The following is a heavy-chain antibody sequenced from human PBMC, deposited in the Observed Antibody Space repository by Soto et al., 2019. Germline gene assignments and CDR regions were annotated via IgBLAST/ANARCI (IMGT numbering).Heavy chain of an antibody. V-gene: IGHV3-30*03. CDR1: GFTFSSYG. CDR2: ISYDGSNK. D-gene: IGHD3-22*01. Sequence: GGSLRLSCAASGFTFSSYGMHWVRQAPGKGLEWVAVISYDGSNKYYADSVKGRFTISRDNSKNTLYLQMNSLRAEDTAVYYCARGLLYYDSSGYYLFDYWGQGTLVTVSS. CDR3: ARGLLYYDSSGYYLFDY. J-gene: IGHJ4*02.